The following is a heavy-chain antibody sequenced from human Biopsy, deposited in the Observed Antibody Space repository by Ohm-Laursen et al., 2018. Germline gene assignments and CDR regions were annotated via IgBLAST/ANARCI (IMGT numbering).Heavy chain of an antibody. CDR3: ARELGDFWGGRQFDF. D-gene: IGHD3-3*01. CDR2: IDPKSGGT. V-gene: IGHV1-2*02. Sequence: GATVKISCKTSGYTFTDYFVHWVRQASGQGLEWMGWIDPKSGGTNYAQKFQGRVTMTRDTSISTTYMELRRLTSDDTAVFYCARELGDFWGGRQFDFWGQGTLVTVSS. CDR1: GYTFTDYF. J-gene: IGHJ5*01.